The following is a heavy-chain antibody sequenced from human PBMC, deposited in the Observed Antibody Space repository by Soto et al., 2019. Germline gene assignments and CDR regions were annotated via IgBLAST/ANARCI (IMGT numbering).Heavy chain of an antibody. Sequence: QLHLVQSGAVVKKPGASVTVSCSASGYPVTAYYMHWVRQAPGRGLEWMGVINPATGAAKYTQTSQGRVTMTRETSTSTVFMELSGLTSEDTAVFYFARGGGVGVAGSAAFDMWGQGTLVTVSS. V-gene: IGHV1-46*01. J-gene: IGHJ3*02. CDR3: ARGGGVGVAGSAAFDM. CDR1: GYPVTAYY. CDR2: INPATGAA. D-gene: IGHD3-3*01.